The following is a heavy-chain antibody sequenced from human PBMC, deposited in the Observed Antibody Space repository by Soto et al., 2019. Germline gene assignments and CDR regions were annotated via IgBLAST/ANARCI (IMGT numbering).Heavy chain of an antibody. D-gene: IGHD3-10*01. CDR1: GGSISSYY. J-gene: IGHJ4*02. Sequence: SETLSLTCTVSGGSISSYYWSWIRQPPGKGLEWIGYIYYSGSTNYNPSLKSRVTISVDTSKNQFSLKLSSVTAADTAVYYCARDLSFGELSYWGQGTLVTVSS. CDR3: ARDLSFGELSY. V-gene: IGHV4-59*01. CDR2: IYYSGST.